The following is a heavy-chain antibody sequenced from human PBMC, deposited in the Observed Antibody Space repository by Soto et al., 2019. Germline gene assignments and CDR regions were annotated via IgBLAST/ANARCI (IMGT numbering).Heavy chain of an antibody. V-gene: IGHV1-69*13. D-gene: IGHD3-16*02. CDR3: GRGTYDYVWGSYRQRAYYYYYGMDV. Sequence: ASVKVSCKASGGTFSIYAISWVRQAPGQGLEWMGGIIPIFSTANYAQKFQGRVTITADESTSTAYMELSSLRSEDTAVYYCGRGTYDYVWGSYRQRAYYYYYGMDVWGQGTTVTVSS. CDR2: IIPIFSTA. CDR1: GGTFSIYA. J-gene: IGHJ6*02.